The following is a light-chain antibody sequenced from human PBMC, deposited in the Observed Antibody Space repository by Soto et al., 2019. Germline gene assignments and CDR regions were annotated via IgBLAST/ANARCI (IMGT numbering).Light chain of an antibody. CDR1: QSVKTF. CDR3: VQYNQWPRT. V-gene: IGKV3-15*01. Sequence: EIVWTQSPGTLSLSPGERATLSCRASQSVKTFLVWYQQRPGQAPRLLIYGASTRTTGIPARFNGSGSGTDFTLTISSLQSEDFAGYYCVQYNQWPRTFGQLSKVDIK. J-gene: IGKJ1*01. CDR2: GAS.